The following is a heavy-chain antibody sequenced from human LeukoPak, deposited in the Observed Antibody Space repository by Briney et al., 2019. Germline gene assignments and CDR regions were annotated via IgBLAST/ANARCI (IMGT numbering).Heavy chain of an antibody. CDR1: GFTFSGYW. CDR3: ARAIGLDFDF. CDR2: INSDGSST. Sequence: ESLRLSCAASGFTFSGYWMHWVRQAPGKGLVWVSRINSDGSSTTYADSVKGRFTISRDNAKNTLYLQMNSLRAEDTAMYYCARAIGLDFDFWGQGTLVTVS. D-gene: IGHD2/OR15-2a*01. V-gene: IGHV3-74*01. J-gene: IGHJ4*02.